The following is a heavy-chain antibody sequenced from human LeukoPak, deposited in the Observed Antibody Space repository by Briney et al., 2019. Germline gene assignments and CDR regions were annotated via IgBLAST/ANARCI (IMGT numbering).Heavy chain of an antibody. CDR2: ISSSSSTI. J-gene: IGHJ4*02. CDR1: GFTFSSYS. D-gene: IGHD1-26*01. CDR3: AREAPGAHNHFDY. V-gene: IGHV3-48*02. Sequence: GGSLRLSCAASGFTFSSYSMNWVRQAPGKGLEWLSYISSSSSTIYYADSVKGRFTISRDDAKNSLYLQMNSLRDEDTAVYYCAREAPGAHNHFDYWGQGALVTVSS.